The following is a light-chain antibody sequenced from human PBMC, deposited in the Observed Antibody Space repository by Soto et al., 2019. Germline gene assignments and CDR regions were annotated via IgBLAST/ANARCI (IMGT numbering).Light chain of an antibody. CDR2: DAS. J-gene: IGKJ2*01. CDR1: QSVTTY. Sequence: EIVLTQSPATLSLSPGERATLSCRASQSVTTYLAWYQQKPGQAPRLLIYDASNKVTGIPARFSGSGSGTDFTLTISSLEPEDFAVYYCPQRSNWPPFTFGQGTKLEIK. CDR3: PQRSNWPPFT. V-gene: IGKV3-11*01.